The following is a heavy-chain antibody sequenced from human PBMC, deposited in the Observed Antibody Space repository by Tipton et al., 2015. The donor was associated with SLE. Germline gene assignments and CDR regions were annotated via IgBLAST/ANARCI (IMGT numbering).Heavy chain of an antibody. J-gene: IGHJ5*02. CDR2: ISYDGSNK. V-gene: IGHV3-30*04. D-gene: IGHD6-19*01. Sequence: SLRLSCAASGFTFSGYALHWVRQAPGKGLEWVAVISYDGSNKYYADSVKGRFTISRDSSKNTLNLQMNSLRVEDTSVYYCARGVDGTGWYEENWFDPWGQGTLVTVSS. CDR1: GFTFSGYA. CDR3: ARGVDGTGWYEENWFDP.